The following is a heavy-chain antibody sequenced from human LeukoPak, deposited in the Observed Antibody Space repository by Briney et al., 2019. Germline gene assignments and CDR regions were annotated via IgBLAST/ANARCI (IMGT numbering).Heavy chain of an antibody. J-gene: IGHJ6*03. Sequence: SQTLSLTCTVSGGSISSGGYYWSWIRQHPGKGLEWIGYIYYSGSTYYHPSLKSRVTISVDTSKNQFSLKLSSVTAADTAVYYCARSNDYVWGSYLYYYYYMDVWGKGTTVTVSS. D-gene: IGHD3-16*02. CDR2: IYYSGST. CDR1: GGSISSGGYY. V-gene: IGHV4-31*03. CDR3: ARSNDYVWGSYLYYYYYMDV.